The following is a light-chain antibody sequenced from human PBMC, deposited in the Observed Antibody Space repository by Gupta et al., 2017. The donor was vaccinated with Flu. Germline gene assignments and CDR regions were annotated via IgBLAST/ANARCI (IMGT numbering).Light chain of an antibody. CDR3: QQYNSYWT. CDR1: QRISNR. V-gene: IGKV1-5*03. J-gene: IGKJ1*01. CDR2: EAS. Sequence: SPSTLSASVGDRVTITCRASQRISNRLNWYQQKPGKAPKLLIYEASNLESGVPSRFSGSGSGTEFTLTISSLQPDDFATYYCQQYNSYWTFGQGTKVEIK.